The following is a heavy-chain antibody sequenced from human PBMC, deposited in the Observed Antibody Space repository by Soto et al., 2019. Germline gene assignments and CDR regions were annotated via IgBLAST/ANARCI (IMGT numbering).Heavy chain of an antibody. CDR3: ARGYSGYDGDYYYGMDV. CDR2: IGTAGDT. CDR1: GXTFSSYD. D-gene: IGHD5-12*01. V-gene: IGHV3-13*01. J-gene: IGHJ6*02. Sequence: LRLSFAASGXTFSSYDMHWVRQATGKGLEWVSAIGTAGDTYYPGSVKGRFTISRENAKNSLYLQMNSLRAGDTAVYYCARGYSGYDGDYYYGMDVWGQGTTVTVSS.